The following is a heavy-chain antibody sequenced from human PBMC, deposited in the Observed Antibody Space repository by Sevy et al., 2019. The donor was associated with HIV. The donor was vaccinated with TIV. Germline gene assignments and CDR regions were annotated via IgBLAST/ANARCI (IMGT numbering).Heavy chain of an antibody. Sequence: GGSLRLSCAASGFTFSRYWMSWVRQAPGKGLEWVANIKQDGSEKYDVDSVKGRCPISRDNAKKSLFLQMNSLRAEDTAVYYCVKNRDDSSGFGMDVWGQGTTVTVSS. CDR3: VKNRDDSSGFGMDV. D-gene: IGHD5-12*01. CDR2: IKQDGSEK. CDR1: GFTFSRYW. J-gene: IGHJ6*02. V-gene: IGHV3-7*01.